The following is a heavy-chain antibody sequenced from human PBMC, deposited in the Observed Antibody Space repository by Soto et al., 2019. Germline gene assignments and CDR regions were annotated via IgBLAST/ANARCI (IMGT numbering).Heavy chain of an antibody. CDR1: GFTFSNYW. J-gene: IGHJ4*02. CDR3: SRDVVVGAKALNY. D-gene: IGHD2-15*01. CDR2: IKEDGSEK. V-gene: IGHV3-7*01. Sequence: WGSLRLSCAAPGFTFSNYWMTWVRQAPGKGLEWVANIKEDGSEKHYVDSVKGRFTISRDTAKNSLYLQMNSLRVEDTAVYFCSRDVVVGAKALNYWGQGALVTVSS.